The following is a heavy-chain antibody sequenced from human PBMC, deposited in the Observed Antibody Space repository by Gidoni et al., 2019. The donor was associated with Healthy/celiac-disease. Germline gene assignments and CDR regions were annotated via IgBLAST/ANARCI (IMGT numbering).Heavy chain of an antibody. CDR1: GGSISSSSYY. Sequence: QLQLQESGPGLVKTSETLSITCTVAGGSISSSSYYWGWIRQPPGKGLEWMGRIDYSGSTYYTPSLKSRVTISVDTSKNQFSLKLRSVPAADTAVYSCARQSYASSGYSEYYFDYWGQGTLVTVSS. J-gene: IGHJ4*02. CDR2: IDYSGST. D-gene: IGHD3-22*01. CDR3: ARQSYASSGYSEYYFDY. V-gene: IGHV4-39*01.